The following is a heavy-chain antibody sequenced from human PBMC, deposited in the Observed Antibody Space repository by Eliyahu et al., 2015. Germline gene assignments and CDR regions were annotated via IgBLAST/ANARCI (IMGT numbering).Heavy chain of an antibody. CDR1: GYXFTGYX. Sequence: QVQLVQSGAEVKKPGASVKVSCXASGYXFTGYXMHWVRQAPGQGLEWMGWINPNSGGTNYAQKFQGWVTMTRDTSISTAYMELSRLRSDDTAVYYCARDLRVAAAGTSANGMDVWGQGTTVTVSS. CDR2: INPNSGGT. J-gene: IGHJ6*02. CDR3: ARDLRVAAAGTSANGMDV. D-gene: IGHD6-13*01. V-gene: IGHV1-2*04.